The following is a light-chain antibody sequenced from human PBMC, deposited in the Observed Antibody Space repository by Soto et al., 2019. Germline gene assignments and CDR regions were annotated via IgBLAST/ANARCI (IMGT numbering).Light chain of an antibody. J-gene: IGKJ1*01. V-gene: IGKV3-20*01. CDR3: QKYNSYPWK. CDR2: GAS. CDR1: KYVGTR. Sequence: EIVLTQSPAPLSSSPADTATLSCRASKYVGTRLAWYQHKPGQAPRLLIYGASSRATGIPDRFSGSGSGTDFTLTISRLEPEDFATYYCQKYNSYPWKCGQGNKGDIK.